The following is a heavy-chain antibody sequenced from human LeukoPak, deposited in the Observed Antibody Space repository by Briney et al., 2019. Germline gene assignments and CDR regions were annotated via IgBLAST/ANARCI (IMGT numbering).Heavy chain of an antibody. Sequence: SGPTLVNPTQTLTLTCTFSGFSLSTSGMCVSWIRQPPGKALEWLARIDWDDDKYYSTSLKTRLTISKDTSKNQVVLTMTNMDPVDTATYYCARTATYYYDRSGQLNFDYWGQGTLVTVSS. V-gene: IGHV2-70*11. CDR2: IDWDDDK. D-gene: IGHD3-22*01. CDR3: ARTATYYYDRSGQLNFDY. J-gene: IGHJ4*02. CDR1: GFSLSTSGMC.